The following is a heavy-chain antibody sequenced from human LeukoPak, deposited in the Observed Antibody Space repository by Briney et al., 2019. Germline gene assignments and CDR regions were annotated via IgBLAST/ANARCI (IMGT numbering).Heavy chain of an antibody. CDR2: MNPNSDNT. Sequence: ASVKVSCKASGYTFTSYDINWVRQATGQGLEWMGWMNPNSDNTGYAQKFQGRVTMTRNTSISTAYMELSSLRSEDTAVYYCARDNPSQGEKGFDYWGQGTLVTVSS. D-gene: IGHD3-16*01. CDR1: GYTFTSYD. V-gene: IGHV1-8*01. CDR3: ARDNPSQGEKGFDY. J-gene: IGHJ4*02.